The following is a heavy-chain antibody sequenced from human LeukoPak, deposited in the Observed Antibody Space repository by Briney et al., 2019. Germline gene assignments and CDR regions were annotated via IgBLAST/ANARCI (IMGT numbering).Heavy chain of an antibody. Sequence: SETLSLTCTVSGGSISSYYWSWIRQPPGKGLEWIGYIYYSGSTDYNPSLKSRVTIEVDTSKNQFSLNLTSVTAADTAVYYCAGNVLRYFDWLKYWGQGTLVTVSS. CDR3: AGNVLRYFDWLKY. CDR2: IYYSGST. CDR1: GGSISSYY. D-gene: IGHD3-9*01. J-gene: IGHJ4*02. V-gene: IGHV4-59*08.